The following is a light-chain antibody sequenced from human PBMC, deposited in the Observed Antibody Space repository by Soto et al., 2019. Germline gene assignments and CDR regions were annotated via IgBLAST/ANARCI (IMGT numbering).Light chain of an antibody. V-gene: IGKV1-12*01. CDR1: QDVGKW. CDR2: GAS. CDR3: QQANSFTIT. J-gene: IGKJ5*01. Sequence: DIQMTQSPPSVSASVGDRVTITCRASQDVGKWLAWYQQKPGKAPTLLIHGASSLQSGVPPRYSGSVYGTDGTLTISSLQQEDGATYYCQQANSFTITFGQGTRLEIK.